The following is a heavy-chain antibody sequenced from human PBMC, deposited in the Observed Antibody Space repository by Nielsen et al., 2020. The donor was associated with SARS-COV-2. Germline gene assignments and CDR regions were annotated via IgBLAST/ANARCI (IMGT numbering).Heavy chain of an antibody. CDR2: TNWNGGTT. Sequence: SLKISCVGSGFAFDEYAMHWVRQPPGKGLEWVSGTNWNGGTTGYGDSVKGRFTISRDNSKNTLYLQMNSLRAEDTAVYYCATVIAAAGTEDFDYWGQGTLVTVSS. D-gene: IGHD6-13*01. V-gene: IGHV3-9*01. CDR1: GFAFDEYA. CDR3: ATVIAAAGTEDFDY. J-gene: IGHJ4*02.